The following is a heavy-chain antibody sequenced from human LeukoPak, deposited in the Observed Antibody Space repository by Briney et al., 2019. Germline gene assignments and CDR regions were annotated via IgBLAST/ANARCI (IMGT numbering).Heavy chain of an antibody. CDR1: GFTFDDYA. D-gene: IGHD2-21*02. CDR2: IRSKAYGGTT. Sequence: GGSLRLSCAASGFTFDDYAMSWVRQAPGKGLEWVGFIRSKAYGGTTEYAASVKGRFTISRDDSKSIAYLQMNSLKTEDTAVYYCTSKCGGDCYSSPDYWGQGTLVTVSS. J-gene: IGHJ4*02. CDR3: TSKCGGDCYSSPDY. V-gene: IGHV3-49*04.